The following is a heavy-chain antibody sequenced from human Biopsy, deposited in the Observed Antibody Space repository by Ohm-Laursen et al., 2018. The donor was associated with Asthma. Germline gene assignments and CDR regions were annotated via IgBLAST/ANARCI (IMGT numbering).Heavy chain of an antibody. Sequence: GTLSLTCTVSGDSISSYHWSWIQQPPGKGLEWIGYVFYGGATNYNPSLKSRVTISVDTSKNQFFLRLSSVTAADTAVYYCARAQDYYDSRGYYRSFDYWGQGTLVTVSS. V-gene: IGHV4-59*01. J-gene: IGHJ4*02. D-gene: IGHD3-22*01. CDR1: GDSISSYH. CDR3: ARAQDYYDSRGYYRSFDY. CDR2: VFYGGAT.